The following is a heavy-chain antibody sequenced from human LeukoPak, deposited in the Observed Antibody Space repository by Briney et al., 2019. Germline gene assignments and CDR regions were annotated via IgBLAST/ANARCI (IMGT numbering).Heavy chain of an antibody. CDR2: ISSSSSYI. CDR3: ARDLGADSSGYYP. V-gene: IGHV3-21*01. CDR1: GSTFSSYS. D-gene: IGHD3-22*01. Sequence: PGGSLRLSCAASGSTFSSYSMNWVRQAPGKGLEWVSSISSSSSYIYYADSVKGRFTIPRDNAKNSLYLQMNSLRAEDTAVYYCARDLGADSSGYYPWGQGTLVTVSS. J-gene: IGHJ5*02.